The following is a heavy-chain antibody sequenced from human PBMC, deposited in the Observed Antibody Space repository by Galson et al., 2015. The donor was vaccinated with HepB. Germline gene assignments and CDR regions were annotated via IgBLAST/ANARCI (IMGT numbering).Heavy chain of an antibody. V-gene: IGHV3-30-3*01. CDR3: ARGSLDYYDSSGYWG. Sequence: SLRLSCAASGFTFSSYAMHWVRQAPGKGLEWVAVISYGGSNKYYADSVKGRFTISRDNSKNTLYLQMNSLRAEDTAVYYCARGSLDYYDSSGYWGWGQGTLVTVSS. J-gene: IGHJ4*02. D-gene: IGHD3-22*01. CDR2: ISYGGSNK. CDR1: GFTFSSYA.